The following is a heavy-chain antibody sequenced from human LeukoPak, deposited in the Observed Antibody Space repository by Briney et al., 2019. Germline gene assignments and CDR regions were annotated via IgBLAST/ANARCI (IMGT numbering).Heavy chain of an antibody. CDR3: AREAKRPSVFVAETRLNWFDP. D-gene: IGHD2-15*01. V-gene: IGHV4-34*01. Sequence: SETLSLTCAVYGGSFSGYYWSWIRQPPGKGLEWIGTTYYSGRTYYNPSLESRVTISVDTSKNQFSLKLTSVTAADTAVYYCAREAKRPSVFVAETRLNWFDPWGQGTLVTVPS. CDR1: GGSFSGYY. CDR2: TYYSGRT. J-gene: IGHJ5*02.